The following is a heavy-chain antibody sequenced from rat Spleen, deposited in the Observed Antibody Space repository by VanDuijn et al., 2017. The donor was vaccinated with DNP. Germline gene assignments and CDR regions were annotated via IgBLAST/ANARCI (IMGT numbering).Heavy chain of an antibody. V-gene: IGHV5-31*01. D-gene: IGHD5-1*01. CDR1: GFTFNDYW. CDR2: ITGSGGGI. Sequence: EVQLVESGGDLVQPGRSLKLSCVAFGFTFNDYWMAWIRQVPGKGLEWLGAITGSGGGIYYSGSVKGRFTISRDNAKSNLYLRMDSLRSEDAATYYCKTAELTGKVWGPGTMVTVSS. J-gene: IGHJ1*01. CDR3: KTAELTGKV.